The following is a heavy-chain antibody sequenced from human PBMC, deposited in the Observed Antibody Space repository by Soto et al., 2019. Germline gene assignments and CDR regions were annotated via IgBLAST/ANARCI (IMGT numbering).Heavy chain of an antibody. CDR1: GGTFRSYA. D-gene: IGHD2-8*01. J-gene: IGHJ4*02. Sequence: SVKVSCKASGGTFRSYAISWVRQATGQGLEWMGGIFPIFGTANYAQKFQGRVTITAEESSSTAYMELSSLRSEDTSVYYCSRANGGRQVYFDYWGQGTLVTVSS. CDR2: IFPIFGTA. CDR3: SRANGGRQVYFDY. V-gene: IGHV1-69*13.